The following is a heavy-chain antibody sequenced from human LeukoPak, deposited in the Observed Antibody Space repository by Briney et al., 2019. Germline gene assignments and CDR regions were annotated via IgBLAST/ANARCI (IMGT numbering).Heavy chain of an antibody. J-gene: IGHJ4*02. CDR2: IKEEGREG. D-gene: IGHD2-21*01. CDR3: ARLNCWGNSYGAPFVS. CDR1: TVLPPGYW. Sequence: RSLRPSRALSTVLPPGYWTSWVCHAPGEGGGWVANIKEEGREGYYIDSVQGRFTISRDNAKNLLFLQMNSLRPDDTAVYYRARLNCWGNSYGAPFVSWGEGSLVTVSS. V-gene: IGHV3-7*01.